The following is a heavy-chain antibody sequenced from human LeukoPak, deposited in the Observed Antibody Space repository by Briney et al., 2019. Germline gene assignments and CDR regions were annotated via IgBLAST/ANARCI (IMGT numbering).Heavy chain of an antibody. V-gene: IGHV3-30-3*01. CDR1: GFTFSSYA. CDR2: ISYDGSNK. D-gene: IGHD5-24*01. Sequence: PGGSLGLSCAASGFTFSSYAMHWVRQAPGKGLEWVAVISYDGSNKYYADSVKGRFTISRDNSKNTLYLQMNSLRAEDTAVYYCARIEMATHYFDYWGQGTLVTVSS. CDR3: ARIEMATHYFDY. J-gene: IGHJ4*02.